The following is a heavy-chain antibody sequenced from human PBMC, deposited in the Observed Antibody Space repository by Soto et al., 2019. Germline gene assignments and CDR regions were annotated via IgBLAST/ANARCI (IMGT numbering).Heavy chain of an antibody. D-gene: IGHD2-2*01. Sequence: PGGSLRLSCAASGFTFSSYWMSWVRQAPGKGLEWVANIKQDGSEKYYVDSVKGRFTISRDNAKNSLYLQMNSLRAEDTAVYYCARDLGRKYCSSTSCHRGFDYWGQGTLVTVSS. J-gene: IGHJ4*02. CDR2: IKQDGSEK. V-gene: IGHV3-7*03. CDR3: ARDLGRKYCSSTSCHRGFDY. CDR1: GFTFSSYW.